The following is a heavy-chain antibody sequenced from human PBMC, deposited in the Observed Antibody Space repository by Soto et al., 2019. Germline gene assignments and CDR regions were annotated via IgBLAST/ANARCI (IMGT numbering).Heavy chain of an antibody. V-gene: IGHV3-30*18. CDR2: ISYDGSKK. Sequence: GGSLRLSCAASVFTFSLYGMHWVRQTPGKGLEWMASISYDGSKKYYTDSVKGRFTISRDNSKNTLYLQVNSLRPEDTSVYYCAKVFYPFEVATYGMDVWGQGTTVTVSS. CDR3: AKVFYPFEVATYGMDV. J-gene: IGHJ6*02. CDR1: VFTFSLYG.